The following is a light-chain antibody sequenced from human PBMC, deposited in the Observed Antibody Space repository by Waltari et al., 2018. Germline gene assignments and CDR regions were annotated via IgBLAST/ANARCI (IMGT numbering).Light chain of an antibody. J-gene: IGKJ4*02. V-gene: IGKV3-15*01. CDR3: QQYKNWPSLS. CDR1: QSLNSK. Sequence: EIVVTQSPPTLSVSPGARVTLSCTTSQSLNSKLAWYQQKVGQAPRLLIYDGSRRASGIPARFSGSESGTDFTLTISSLQSEDFAVYYCQQYKNWPSLSFGGGTKVEIK. CDR2: DGS.